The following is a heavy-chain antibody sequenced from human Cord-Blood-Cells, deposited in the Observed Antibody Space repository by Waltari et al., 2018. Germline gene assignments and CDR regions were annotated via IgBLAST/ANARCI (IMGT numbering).Heavy chain of an antibody. CDR2: IYHSGST. CDR1: GYSISSGYY. CDR3: ARGRVYDIVVVPAAKGAFDI. J-gene: IGHJ3*02. D-gene: IGHD2-2*01. V-gene: IGHV4-38-2*02. Sequence: QVQLQESGPGLVKPSETLSLTCTGSGYSISSGYYWGWIRQPPGKGLEWIGSIYHSGSTSSSPALKGLVSRSVDTCKNQFSLKLSSVTAADTAVYYCARGRVYDIVVVPAAKGAFDIWGQGTMVTVSS.